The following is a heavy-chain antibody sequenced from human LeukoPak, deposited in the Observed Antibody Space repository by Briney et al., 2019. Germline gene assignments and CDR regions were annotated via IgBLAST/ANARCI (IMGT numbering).Heavy chain of an antibody. J-gene: IGHJ4*02. D-gene: IGHD3-22*01. V-gene: IGHV3-23*01. CDR1: GFTFDDYG. CDR3: AKDRAYYYDSSGYYGY. Sequence: GGSLKLSCAASGFTFDDYGMNWVRQVPGKGLEWVSAISGSGGSTYYADSVKGRFTISRDNSKNTLYLQMNSLRAEDTAVYYCAKDRAYYYDSSGYYGYWGQGTLVTVSS. CDR2: ISGSGGST.